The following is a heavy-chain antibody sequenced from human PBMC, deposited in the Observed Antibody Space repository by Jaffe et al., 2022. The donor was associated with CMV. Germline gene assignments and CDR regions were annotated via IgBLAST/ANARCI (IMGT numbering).Heavy chain of an antibody. J-gene: IGHJ5*02. Sequence: EVQLVESGGGLVQPGGSLRLSCAASGFTFSSYAMSWVRQAPGKGLEWVSAISGSGGSTYYADSVKGRFTISRDNSKNTLYLQMNSLRAEDTAVYYCAKARGHDFWSGYYSNWFDPWGQGTLVTVSS. D-gene: IGHD3-3*01. CDR2: ISGSGGST. V-gene: IGHV3-23*04. CDR3: AKARGHDFWSGYYSNWFDP. CDR1: GFTFSSYA.